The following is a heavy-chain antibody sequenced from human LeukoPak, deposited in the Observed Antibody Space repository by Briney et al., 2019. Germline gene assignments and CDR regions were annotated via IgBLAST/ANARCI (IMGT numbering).Heavy chain of an antibody. J-gene: IGHJ4*02. D-gene: IGHD3-10*01. Sequence: PGGSLRLSCAASGFTFSSYGMHWVRQAPGKGQGWVSLISGDGGSTYYADSVKGRFTISRDNSKNSLYLQMNSLRTEDTALYYCAKDISYVYYGSGSIAHWGQGTLVTVSS. CDR2: ISGDGGST. CDR3: AKDISYVYYGSGSIAH. CDR1: GFTFSSYG. V-gene: IGHV3-43*02.